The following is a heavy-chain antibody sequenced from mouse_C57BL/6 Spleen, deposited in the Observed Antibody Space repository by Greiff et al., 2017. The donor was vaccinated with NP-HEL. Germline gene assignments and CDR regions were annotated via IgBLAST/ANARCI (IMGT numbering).Heavy chain of an antibody. J-gene: IGHJ2*01. Sequence: QVQLQQPGAELVMPGASVKLSCKASGYTFTSYWMHWVKQRPGQGLEWIGEIDPSDSYTNYNQKFKGKSTLTVDKSSSTAYMQLSSLTSEDSAVYYCARNYGNHGNYFDYWGQGTTLTVSS. D-gene: IGHD2-1*01. CDR2: IDPSDSYT. CDR3: ARNYGNHGNYFDY. CDR1: GYTFTSYW. V-gene: IGHV1-69*01.